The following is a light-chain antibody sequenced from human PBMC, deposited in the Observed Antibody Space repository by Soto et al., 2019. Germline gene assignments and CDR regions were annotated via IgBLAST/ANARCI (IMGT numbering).Light chain of an antibody. Sequence: DIQMTQSPSTLSASVGDRVTITCRASQSISNWLAWYQQKPGKAPKLLIFKASTLESGVPSRFSGNRSGTEFTLNISNLQPDNFAASHCQEYDTYPRTFGQGTEVDIE. V-gene: IGKV1-5*03. CDR2: KAS. J-gene: IGKJ1*01. CDR1: QSISNW. CDR3: QEYDTYPRT.